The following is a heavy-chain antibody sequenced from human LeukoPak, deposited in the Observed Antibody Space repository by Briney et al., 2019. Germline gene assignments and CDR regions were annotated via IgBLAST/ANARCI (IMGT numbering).Heavy chain of an antibody. CDR3: ATRLDRSYYYFDF. CDR1: GYGLSILS. Sequence: ASVKVSCKISGYGLSILSIHWVRQAPGEGLQWVGGIDPQDGQTIYAQPFHGRATISEDTFSDTAYLELNSLRSEDTALYYCATRLDRSYYYFDFWGQGTLVIVSS. D-gene: IGHD3-10*01. CDR2: IDPQDGQT. J-gene: IGHJ4*02. V-gene: IGHV1-24*01.